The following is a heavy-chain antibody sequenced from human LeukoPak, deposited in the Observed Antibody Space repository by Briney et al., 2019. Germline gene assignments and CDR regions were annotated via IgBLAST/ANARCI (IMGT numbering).Heavy chain of an antibody. CDR2: IYYSGST. V-gene: IGHV4-31*03. D-gene: IGHD6-13*01. Sequence: SQTLPLTCTVSGGSISSGGYYWSWIRQHPGKGLEWIGYIYYSGSTYYNPSLKSRVTISVDTSRNQFSLKLSSVTAADTAVYYCATDSSSWYALVYWGQGTLVTVSS. CDR1: GGSISSGGYY. CDR3: ATDSSSWYALVY. J-gene: IGHJ4*02.